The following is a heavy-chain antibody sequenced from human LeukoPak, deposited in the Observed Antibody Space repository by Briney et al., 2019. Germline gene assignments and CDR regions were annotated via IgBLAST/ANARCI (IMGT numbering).Heavy chain of an antibody. D-gene: IGHD2-2*02. CDR1: GFSFDNYA. Sequence: GGSLRLSCAASGFSFDNYAMNWVRQAPGKGLAWVSAISAVGRTTYYADSVKGRFTISRDNSKNTLYLQMNSLRAEDTAVYYCAKNTGRSYTPLDYWGQGTLVTVSS. V-gene: IGHV3-23*01. CDR3: AKNTGRSYTPLDY. CDR2: ISAVGRTT. J-gene: IGHJ4*02.